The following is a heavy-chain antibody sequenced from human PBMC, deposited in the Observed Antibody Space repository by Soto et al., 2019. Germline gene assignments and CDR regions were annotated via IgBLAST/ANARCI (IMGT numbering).Heavy chain of an antibody. J-gene: IGHJ4*02. CDR1: GYTFTTYY. CDR3: GREGGYQRFGC. V-gene: IGHV1-46*03. Sequence: QVQLVQSGAEVKKPGASVKVSCKASGYTFTTYYIHWVRQAPGQGLEWMGIINPSGGNITYAQKVQGRGTMTMDTSMSTVYMERSRLRSEDTVFYYCGREGGYQRFGCWGEGSVVTVSP. D-gene: IGHD2-2*01. CDR2: INPSGGNI.